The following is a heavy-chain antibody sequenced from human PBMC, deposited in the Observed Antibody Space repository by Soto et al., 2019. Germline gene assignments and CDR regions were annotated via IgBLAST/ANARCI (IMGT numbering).Heavy chain of an antibody. Sequence: QVQLVQSGAEVKKPGASVKVSCKASGYTFTDYTMHWVRKAPGQRLEWMGWINAVNGNTKYSQKLQGRVTITRDTSASTSYMELSSLRSEDTAVYYCARDLGYCSSTSCYDYYYYYMDVWGKGTTVTVSS. CDR3: ARDLGYCSSTSCYDYYYYYMDV. CDR2: INAVNGNT. D-gene: IGHD2-2*01. J-gene: IGHJ6*03. V-gene: IGHV1-3*01. CDR1: GYTFTDYT.